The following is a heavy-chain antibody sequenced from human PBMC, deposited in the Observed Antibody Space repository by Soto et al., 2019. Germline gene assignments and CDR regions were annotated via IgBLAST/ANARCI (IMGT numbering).Heavy chain of an antibody. CDR2: IWYDGSNK. J-gene: IGHJ4*02. V-gene: IGHV3-33*03. Sequence: GGSLRLACAASGFSFSSYGMHWVRQAPGKGLEWVAVIWYDGSNKYYADSVKGRFTISRDNSINTAYLQLLNLKASDTGIYYGTKGATSPFDSWGQGTRVTVSS. CDR3: TKGATSPFDS. D-gene: IGHD3-16*01. CDR1: GFSFSSYG.